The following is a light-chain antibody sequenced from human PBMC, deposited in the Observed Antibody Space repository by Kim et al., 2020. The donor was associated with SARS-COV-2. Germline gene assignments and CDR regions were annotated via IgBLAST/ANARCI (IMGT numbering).Light chain of an antibody. CDR2: EVS. V-gene: IGLV2-8*01. J-gene: IGLJ1*01. CDR1: SSDVGMYNY. CDR3: SSYAGSNNFV. Sequence: QSALTQPPSASGSPGQSVTISCTGTSSDVGMYNYVSWYQQLPGKAPKLMIYEVSQRPSGVPDRFSGSKSGTTASPTVSGLQADDEADYYCSSYAGSNNFVFGSGTKVTVL.